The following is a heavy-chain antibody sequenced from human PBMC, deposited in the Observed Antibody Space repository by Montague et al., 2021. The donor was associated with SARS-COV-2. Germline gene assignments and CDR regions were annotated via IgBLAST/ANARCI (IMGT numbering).Heavy chain of an antibody. D-gene: IGHD2-8*01. J-gene: IGHJ3*02. CDR3: VRDPGMNGLDI. CDR2: VSTDVNEK. Sequence: SLRLSSAASGFSFSSFSTHWVRQAPGKGLESLAVVSTDVNEKYYSGSVRGRFTISRDNSKNTVSLQVNSLRVEDTAVYYCVRDPGMNGLDIWGQGTRVTVSS. CDR1: GFSFSSFS. V-gene: IGHV3-30*04.